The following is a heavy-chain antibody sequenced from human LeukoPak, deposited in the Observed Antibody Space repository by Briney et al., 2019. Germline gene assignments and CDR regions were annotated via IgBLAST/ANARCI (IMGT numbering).Heavy chain of an antibody. CDR2: IYGTGT. CDR3: ARHIGGGIEDMDV. V-gene: IGHV4-59*08. D-gene: IGHD3-16*02. J-gene: IGHJ6*03. Sequence: PSEPLSLTCTVSGGSIGTYYWSCVRQSPGTGLEWLGYIYGTGTRYTPYLQSRVTISVDRSRNQFFLKMTSVPAADTAVYYCARHIGGGIEDMDVWGRGTKVTVSS. CDR1: GGSIGTYY.